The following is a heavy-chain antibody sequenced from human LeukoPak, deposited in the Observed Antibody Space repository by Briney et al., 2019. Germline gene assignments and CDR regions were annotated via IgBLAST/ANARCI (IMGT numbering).Heavy chain of an antibody. V-gene: IGHV1-46*01. D-gene: IGHD5-12*01. J-gene: IGHJ1*01. CDR1: GYTFTSYF. CDR3: ARKRRGYGGYEH. CDR2: INPSGGST. Sequence: GASVKVSCKASGYTFTSYFMHWVRQAPGQGLEWMGIINPSGGSTSYAQKFQGRVTMTRATSTSTVYMELSSLRSEDTAVYYCARKRRGYGGYEHWGQVTLVTVSS.